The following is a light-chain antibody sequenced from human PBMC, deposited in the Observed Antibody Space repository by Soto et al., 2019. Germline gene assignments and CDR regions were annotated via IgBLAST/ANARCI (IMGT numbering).Light chain of an antibody. J-gene: IGKJ5*01. Sequence: EVVLTQYPASLSLSPGERATLSCRASQSVSNNLAWYQQKPSQAPRLLIYGASTRATGIPARFSGSGSGTEFTLTISSLQSEDFAVYYCQQYNDWPPVTFGQGTRLEIK. CDR2: GAS. CDR3: QQYNDWPPVT. V-gene: IGKV3-15*01. CDR1: QSVSNN.